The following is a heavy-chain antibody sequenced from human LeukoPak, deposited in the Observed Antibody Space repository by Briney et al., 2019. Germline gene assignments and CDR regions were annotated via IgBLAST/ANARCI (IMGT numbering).Heavy chain of an antibody. CDR2: FNAGNGNT. D-gene: IGHD1-14*01. CDR3: ARAYYGGTIDY. Sequence: ASVKVSCKASGYTFTSYAMHWVRQAPGQRLEWMGWFNAGNGNTKYSQEFQGRVTITRDTSASTAYMELRSLRSDDTAVYYCARAYYGGTIDYWGQGTLVTVSS. CDR1: GYTFTSYA. J-gene: IGHJ4*02. V-gene: IGHV1-3*01.